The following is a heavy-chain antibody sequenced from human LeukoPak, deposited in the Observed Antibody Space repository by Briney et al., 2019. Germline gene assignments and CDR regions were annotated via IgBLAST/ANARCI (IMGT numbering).Heavy chain of an antibody. CDR1: GGSISSGDYY. CDR2: IYYSGST. J-gene: IGHJ4*02. Sequence: SETLSLTCTVSGGSISSGDYYWRWIRQPPGKGLEWIGYIYYSGSTYYNPSLKSRVTISVDTSKNQFSLKLSSVTAADTAVYYCAREKYYYDSSGYSVYYFDYWGQGTLVTVSS. D-gene: IGHD3-22*01. CDR3: AREKYYYDSSGYSVYYFDY. V-gene: IGHV4-30-4*01.